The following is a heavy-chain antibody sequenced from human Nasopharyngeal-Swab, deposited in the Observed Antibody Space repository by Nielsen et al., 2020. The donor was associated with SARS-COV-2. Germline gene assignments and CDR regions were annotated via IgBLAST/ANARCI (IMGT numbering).Heavy chain of an antibody. J-gene: IGHJ4*02. CDR3: AKDLSSAYYYGSGSYAYYFDY. D-gene: IGHD3-10*01. CDR1: GLTFSRYA. V-gene: IGHV3-23*01. CDR2: MSGSGDRT. Sequence: GESLKISCAASGLTFSRYAMTWVRQAAGKGPEWVSLMSGSGDRTYYADSVKGRFTISRDNSKNTLYLEMNSLRGEDTAIYYCAKDLSSAYYYGSGSYAYYFDYWGQGTLVTVSS.